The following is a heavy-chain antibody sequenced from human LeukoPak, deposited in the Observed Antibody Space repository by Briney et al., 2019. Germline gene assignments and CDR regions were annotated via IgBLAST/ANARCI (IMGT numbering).Heavy chain of an antibody. CDR3: ARTMTYYDFWCGYQSCYFDY. CDR1: GGSFSGYY. D-gene: IGHD3-3*01. CDR2: INHSGST. Sequence: SETLSLTCADHGGSFSGYYWSWIRQPPGKRLEWIGEINHSGSTNYNPSLKSRVTISVDTSKNQFSLKLSSVTAADTAVYYCARTMTYYDFWCGYQSCYFDYWGQGTLVTVSS. J-gene: IGHJ4*02. V-gene: IGHV4-34*01.